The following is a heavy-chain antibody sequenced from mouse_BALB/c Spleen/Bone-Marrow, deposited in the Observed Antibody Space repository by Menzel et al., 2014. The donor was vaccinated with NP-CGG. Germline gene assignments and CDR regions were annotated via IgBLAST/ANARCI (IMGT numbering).Heavy chain of an antibody. CDR2: SRNKANDYTT. J-gene: IGHJ4*01. D-gene: IGHD2-2*01. V-gene: IGHV7-1*02. CDR1: GFTFSDFY. Sequence: EVKLMESGRGLVQPGGSLRLSCATSGFTFSDFYMEWVRQPPGKRLEWIAASRNKANDYTTEYSASVRGRFIVSRDTSQSILFLQMNPLRVEDAVFYYCGRDPLWLCALDNWGQGTPVTVSS. CDR3: GRDPLWLCALDN.